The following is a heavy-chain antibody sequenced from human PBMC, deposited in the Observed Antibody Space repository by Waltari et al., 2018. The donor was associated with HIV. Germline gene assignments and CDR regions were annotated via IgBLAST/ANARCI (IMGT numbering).Heavy chain of an antibody. V-gene: IGHV4-61*01. CDR2: IYYSGST. Sequence: QVQLQESGPGLVKPSETLSLTCTVSGGSVSSGSYYWSWIRQPPGKGLEWIGYIYYSGSTNYNTSLKSRVTISVDTSKNQFSLKLSSVTAADTAVYYCARGAGGGSSYFDYWGQGTLVTVSS. D-gene: IGHD2-15*01. CDR1: GGSVSSGSYY. J-gene: IGHJ4*02. CDR3: ARGAGGGSSYFDY.